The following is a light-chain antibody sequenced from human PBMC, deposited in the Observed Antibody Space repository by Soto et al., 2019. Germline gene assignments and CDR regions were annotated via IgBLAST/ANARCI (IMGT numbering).Light chain of an antibody. CDR1: QGISSY. J-gene: IGKJ4*02. V-gene: IGKV1-8*01. CDR2: DAS. Sequence: AIRITQSLSSFSASTGARVTITCRASQGISSYLAWYQQKPGEAPKLLIYDASALPRGVPSRFSGSASGTKITPNSRRLGQDDIGAYYRQQYILLRTFGEGTKVDIK. CDR3: QQYILLRT.